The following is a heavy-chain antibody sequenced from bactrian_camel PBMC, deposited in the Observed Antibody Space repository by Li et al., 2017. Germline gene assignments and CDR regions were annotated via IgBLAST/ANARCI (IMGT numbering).Heavy chain of an antibody. Sequence: HVQLVESGGSSVQAGGSLRLSCAASESTIDSRCMGWFLQVPGKEREAVAAIDSDGTTRYRDSMKGRFTISQDNAKNTVYLRMNMLAPEDTAMYYCVARHASSGCGLDLPFPYWGQGTQVTVS. D-gene: IGHD1*01. CDR1: ESTIDSRC. J-gene: IGHJ4*01. CDR2: IDSDGTT. V-gene: IGHV3S53*01. CDR3: VARHASSGCGLDLPFPY.